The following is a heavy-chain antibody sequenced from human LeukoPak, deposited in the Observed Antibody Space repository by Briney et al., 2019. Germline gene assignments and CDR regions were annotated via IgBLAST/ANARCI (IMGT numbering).Heavy chain of an antibody. Sequence: GGSLRLSCAASGFTVTSNHMNWVRLAPGKGLEWVSIIYTGGTTHYADSLKDRFTISRDDSINTLYLQMNSLRAEDTAVYYCARALLPNYYFDYWGQGTLVTVSS. CDR3: ARALLPNYYFDY. CDR1: GFTVTSNH. J-gene: IGHJ4*02. V-gene: IGHV3-66*01. D-gene: IGHD3-10*01. CDR2: IYTGGTT.